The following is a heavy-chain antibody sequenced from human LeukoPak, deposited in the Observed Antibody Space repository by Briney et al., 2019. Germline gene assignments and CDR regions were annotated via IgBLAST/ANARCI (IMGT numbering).Heavy chain of an antibody. CDR1: GYTFTGYY. V-gene: IGHV1-2*06. D-gene: IGHD5-18*01. CDR2: IHPNSGGT. CDR3: ARDQVFRSDTAMVTQDY. Sequence: ASVKVSCKASGYTFTGYYMHWVRQAPGQGLEWMGRIHPNSGGTNYAQKFQGRDTMTRDTSISTAYMELSRLRSDDTAVYYCARDQVFRSDTAMVTQDYWGQGTLVTVSS. J-gene: IGHJ4*02.